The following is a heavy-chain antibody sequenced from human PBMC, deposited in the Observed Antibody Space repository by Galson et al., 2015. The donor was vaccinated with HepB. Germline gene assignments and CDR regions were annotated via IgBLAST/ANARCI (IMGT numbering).Heavy chain of an antibody. Sequence: SLRLSCAVSGFTFSGYWMSWVRQAPGKGLEWVANIKEDGSETDSVDSVKGRFTIPRDNAKNSMYLQMNSLRVEDTAIYYCTRGRWGLIPGVYTYYFDYWGQGTLVIVSS. J-gene: IGHJ4*02. CDR3: TRGRWGLIPGVYTYYFDY. V-gene: IGHV3-7*03. CDR1: GFTFSGYW. CDR2: IKEDGSET. D-gene: IGHD5-24*01.